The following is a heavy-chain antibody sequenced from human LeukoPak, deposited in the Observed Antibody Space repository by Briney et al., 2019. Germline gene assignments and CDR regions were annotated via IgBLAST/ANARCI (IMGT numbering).Heavy chain of an antibody. CDR1: GFTFSSYA. D-gene: IGHD3-22*01. J-gene: IGHJ4*02. CDR2: ISGSGGST. V-gene: IGHV3-23*01. CDR3: ANEEMDSSGYLVNHAQSPLDY. Sequence: PGGSLRLSCAASGFTFSSYAMSWVRQAPGKGLEWVSAISGSGGSTYYADSVKGRFTISRDNSKNTLYLQMNSLRAEDTAVYYCANEEMDSSGYLVNHAQSPLDYWGQGTLVTVSS.